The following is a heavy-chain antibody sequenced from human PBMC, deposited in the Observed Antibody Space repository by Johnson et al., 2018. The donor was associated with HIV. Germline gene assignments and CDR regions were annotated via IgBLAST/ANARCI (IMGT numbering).Heavy chain of an antibody. CDR1: GFTVSSNY. Sequence: VQLMESGGGLVQPGGSLRLSCAASGFTVSSNYMSWVRQAPGKGLESVSVIYSGGSTYYADSVKGRFTNSRDNSKNTLYLHMNSLRAEDTAIYYCAKDEGAGLDAFDIWGQGTMVTVSS. V-gene: IGHV3-66*01. J-gene: IGHJ3*02. CDR3: AKDEGAGLDAFDI. D-gene: IGHD1-26*01. CDR2: IYSGGST.